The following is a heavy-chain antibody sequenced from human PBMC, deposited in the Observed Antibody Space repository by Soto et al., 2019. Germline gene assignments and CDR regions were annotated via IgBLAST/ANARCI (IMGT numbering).Heavy chain of an antibody. J-gene: IGHJ3*02. CDR3: TTDFQSFLPFIDLGIHSPPQDGFDI. CDR2: IKSKNDGGTT. Sequence: EVQLVESGGGLVKPGGSLRVSCAATGFTFTSAWMNWVRQAPGKGLEWVGRIKSKNDGGTTDYAAPVKGRFTISRDDSKNTLYLQMNNLETEDTAVYYCTTDFQSFLPFIDLGIHSPPQDGFDIWGQGTMVTVSS. D-gene: IGHD7-27*01. V-gene: IGHV3-15*01. CDR1: GFTFTSAW.